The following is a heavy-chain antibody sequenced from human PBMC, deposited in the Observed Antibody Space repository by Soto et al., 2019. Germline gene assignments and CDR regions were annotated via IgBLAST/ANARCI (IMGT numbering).Heavy chain of an antibody. V-gene: IGHV4-4*07. CDR1: GGSISSCY. CDR3: AREAGYCSGGCCYPFDP. CDR2: IYTSGST. D-gene: IGHD2-15*01. Sequence: SEPLSLTCTVSGGSISSCYWSWIRQPAGKGLEWIGRIYTSGSTNYNPSLKSRVTMSVDTSKNQFSLQLSSVTAADTAVYYCAREAGYCSGGCCYPFDPWGQGTLVTVSS. J-gene: IGHJ5*02.